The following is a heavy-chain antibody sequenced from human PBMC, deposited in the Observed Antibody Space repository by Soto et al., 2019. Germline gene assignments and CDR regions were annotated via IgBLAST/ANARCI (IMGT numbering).Heavy chain of an antibody. Sequence: QVQLVESGGGVVQPGRSLRLSCAASGFTFSSYAMHWVREAAGKGLEWVAVISYDGSNKYYADSVKGRFTISRDNSKNTLYMQMNSLRAEDTAVYYCAGGGELWTGSTPYYYHGIDVWGQRLTVTVSS. CDR3: AGGGELWTGSTPYYYHGIDV. D-gene: IGHD3-3*01. CDR2: ISYDGSNK. V-gene: IGHV3-30-3*01. CDR1: GFTFSSYA. J-gene: IGHJ6*02.